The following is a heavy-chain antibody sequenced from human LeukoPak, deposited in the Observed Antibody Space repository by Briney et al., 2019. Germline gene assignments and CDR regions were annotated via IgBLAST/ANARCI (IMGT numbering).Heavy chain of an antibody. D-gene: IGHD6-13*01. CDR3: ARDKGQQLVLKPVDY. CDR2: IKQDGSEK. J-gene: IGHJ4*02. V-gene: IGHV3-7*03. CDR1: GFTFSSYW. Sequence: PGGSLRLSCAASGFTFSSYWMSWVRQAPGKGLEWVANIKQDGSEKYYVDSVKGRFTISRDNAKNSLYLQMNSLRAEDTAVYYCARDKGQQLVLKPVDYWGQGTLVTVSS.